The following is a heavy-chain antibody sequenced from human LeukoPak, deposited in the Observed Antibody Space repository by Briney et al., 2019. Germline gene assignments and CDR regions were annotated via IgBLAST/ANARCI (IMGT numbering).Heavy chain of an antibody. J-gene: IGHJ4*02. CDR1: GFTFSDHN. V-gene: IGHV3-72*01. D-gene: IGHD3-10*01. Sequence: GGSLRLSCATSGFTFSDHNMAWVRQAPGKGPEWVSRIRIKANSYTTEYAASVKGRFTISRDDSKNSLYLQMQSLKTEDTAVYYCARSPLNYGPFDYWGQGTLVTVSS. CDR2: IRIKANSYTT. CDR3: ARSPLNYGPFDY.